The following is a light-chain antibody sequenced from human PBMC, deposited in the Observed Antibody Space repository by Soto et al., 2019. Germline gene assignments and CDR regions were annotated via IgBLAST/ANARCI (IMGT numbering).Light chain of an antibody. Sequence: DIQMTQSPSTLSASVGDRVTITCRASQSIRSWLAWYQQKPGNGPNLLIYKASTLEGGVPARFSGSGSGTEFTLAIASLQPDDFATYYCQQYHIYPLTFGGGTQLEIK. V-gene: IGKV1-5*03. J-gene: IGKJ4*01. CDR3: QQYHIYPLT. CDR1: QSIRSW. CDR2: KAS.